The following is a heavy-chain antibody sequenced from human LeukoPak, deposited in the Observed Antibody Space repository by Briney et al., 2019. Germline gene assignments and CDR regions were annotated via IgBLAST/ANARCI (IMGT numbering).Heavy chain of an antibody. CDR3: ARGASGYDHAFDI. J-gene: IGHJ3*02. Sequence: SETLSLTCTVSGGSISSYYWSWIRQPPGKGLEWIGYIYYSGSTNYNPSLKSRVTISVDTSKNQFSLKLSSVTAADTAVYYCARGASGYDHAFDIWGQGTMVTVSS. CDR1: GGSISSYY. D-gene: IGHD5-12*01. CDR2: IYYSGST. V-gene: IGHV4-59*01.